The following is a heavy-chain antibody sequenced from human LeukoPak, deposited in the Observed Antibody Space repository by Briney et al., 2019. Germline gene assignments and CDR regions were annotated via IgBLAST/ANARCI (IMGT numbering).Heavy chain of an antibody. V-gene: IGHV3-23*01. CDR1: GFTVSTNY. J-gene: IGHJ4*02. CDR3: AKGDKKYYFDY. CDR2: ISGSGGST. Sequence: GGSLRLSCATSGFTVSTNYMSWVRQAPGKGLEWVSGISGSGGSTYYADSVKGRFTISRDNSKNTLYLQVNSLRAEDTAVYHCAKGDKKYYFDYWGQGILVTVSS.